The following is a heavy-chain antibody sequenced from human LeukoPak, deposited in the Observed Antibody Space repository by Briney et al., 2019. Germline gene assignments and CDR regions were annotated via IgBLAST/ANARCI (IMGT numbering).Heavy chain of an antibody. CDR3: ARGGEAGFGYYFDY. D-gene: IGHD3-10*01. V-gene: IGHV1-69*01. Sequence: GASVKVSCKASGGTFSSYAISWVRQAPGQGLEWMGGIVPIFGSVHYAQKFQDRVTITADESTSTVCMEMSSLRSEDTAVYYCARGGEAGFGYYFDYWGQGTLVTVSS. CDR2: IVPIFGSV. CDR1: GGTFSSYA. J-gene: IGHJ4*02.